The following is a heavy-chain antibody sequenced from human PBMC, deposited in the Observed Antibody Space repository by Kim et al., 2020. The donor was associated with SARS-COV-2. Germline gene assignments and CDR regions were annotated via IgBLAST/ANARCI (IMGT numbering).Heavy chain of an antibody. CDR1: GFTFSSYG. CDR2: IWYDGSNK. CDR3: AGDLAIHDYGDTGPDY. D-gene: IGHD4-17*01. V-gene: IGHV3-33*01. J-gene: IGHJ4*02. Sequence: GGSLRLSCAASGFTFSSYGMHWVRQAPGKGLEWVAVIWYDGSNKYYADSVKGRFTISRDNSKNTLYLQMNSLRAEDTAVYYCAGDLAIHDYGDTGPDYWGQGTLVTVSS.